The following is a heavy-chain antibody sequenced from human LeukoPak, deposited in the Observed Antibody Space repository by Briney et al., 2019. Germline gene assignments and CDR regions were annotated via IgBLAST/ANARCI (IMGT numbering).Heavy chain of an antibody. D-gene: IGHD5-24*01. CDR2: IYIGAST. CDR1: GFTVSSNY. Sequence: GGSLRLSCAASGFTVSSNYMSWVRRAPGKGLEWVSIIYIGASTDYADSVKGRFAISRDNSNNTLYLQMNYLRAEDTAVYYCTRAVEINYGIDVWGQGTTVTVSS. J-gene: IGHJ6*02. V-gene: IGHV3-53*01. CDR3: TRAVEINYGIDV.